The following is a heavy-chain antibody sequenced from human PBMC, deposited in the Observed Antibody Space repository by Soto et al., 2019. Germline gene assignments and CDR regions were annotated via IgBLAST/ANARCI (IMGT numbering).Heavy chain of an antibody. Sequence: SQTLSLTCTVSGGSISSSSYYWGWIRQPPGKGLEWIGSIYYSGSTYYNPSLKSRVTISVDTSKNQFSLTLSSVTAADTAVYYCARDGLFGYCSGGSCRYGMDVWGQGTTVTVSS. CDR1: GGSISSSSYY. J-gene: IGHJ6*02. D-gene: IGHD2-15*01. V-gene: IGHV4-39*07. CDR3: ARDGLFGYCSGGSCRYGMDV. CDR2: IYYSGST.